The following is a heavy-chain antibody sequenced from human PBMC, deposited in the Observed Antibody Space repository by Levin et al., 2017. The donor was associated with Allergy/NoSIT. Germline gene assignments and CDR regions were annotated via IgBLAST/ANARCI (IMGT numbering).Heavy chain of an antibody. CDR3: ARRGTRDYYYYMDV. Sequence: GGSLRLSCQGSGYSFTSYWIGWVRQMPGKGLECMGIIYPGDSDTRYSPSFQGQVTISADKSIITAYLQWSSLKASDTAIYYCARRGTRDYYYYMDVWGKGTTVTVSS. CDR1: GYSFTSYW. CDR2: IYPGDSDT. D-gene: IGHD1-1*01. V-gene: IGHV5-51*01. J-gene: IGHJ6*03.